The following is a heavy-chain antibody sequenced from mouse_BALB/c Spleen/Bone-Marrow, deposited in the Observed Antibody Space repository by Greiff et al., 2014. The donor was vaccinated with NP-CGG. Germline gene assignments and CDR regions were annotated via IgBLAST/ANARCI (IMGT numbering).Heavy chain of an antibody. V-gene: IGHV1-69*01. D-gene: IGHD2-14*01. CDR1: GHTFTDYW. CDR3: ARSDYRYDPFAY. CDR2: IDTSDSYT. J-gene: IGHJ3*01. Sequence: QVQLQQSGAELVMPGASVKMSCKASGHTFTDYWMHWVKQRPGQGLEWIGAIDTSDSYTSYNQKFKGKATLTVDESSSTAYVQRSSLTSEDSAVYYCARSDYRYDPFAYWGQGTLVTVSA.